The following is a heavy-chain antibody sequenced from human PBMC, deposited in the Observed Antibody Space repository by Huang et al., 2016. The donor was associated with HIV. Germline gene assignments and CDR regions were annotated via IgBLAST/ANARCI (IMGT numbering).Heavy chain of an antibody. CDR3: AKDRSSGWPNDVLDI. CDR2: FSYDGSNQ. V-gene: IGHV3-30*18. CDR1: GLPFTSYV. Sequence: QVQVVESGGGVVKAGRSLRIACACSGLPFTSYVLHWVRQAPGKGLVWLAVFSYDGSNQNYAESVKGRFTISRDDSENTLCLQMNSLRTEDTAVYYCAKDRSSGWPNDVLDIWGQGTMVTVSS. D-gene: IGHD6-19*01. J-gene: IGHJ3*02.